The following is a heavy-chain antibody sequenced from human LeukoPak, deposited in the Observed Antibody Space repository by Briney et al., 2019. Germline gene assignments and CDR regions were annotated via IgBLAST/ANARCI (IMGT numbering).Heavy chain of an antibody. CDR1: GFTFSSYS. D-gene: IGHD3-10*01. CDR3: AKDRQYYGSGSYSSFDY. V-gene: IGHV3-48*04. J-gene: IGHJ4*02. Sequence: GGSLRLSCAASGFTFSSYSMNWVRQAPGKGLEWVSYISSSGSTIYYADSVKGRFTISRDDAKNSLYLQMNSLRTEDTALYYCAKDRQYYGSGSYSSFDYWGQGTLVTVSS. CDR2: ISSSGSTI.